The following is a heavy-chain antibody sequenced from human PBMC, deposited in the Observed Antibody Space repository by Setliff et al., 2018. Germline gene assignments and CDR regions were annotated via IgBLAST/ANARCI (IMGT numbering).Heavy chain of an antibody. CDR1: GYTFSDYW. CDR2: IYPGDSDT. Sequence: GESLKISCRGSGYTFSDYWIGWVRQMPGKGLEWMGIIYPGDSDTRYSPSFQGQVTFSADKSISTAYLQWRSLKASDSTTYYCARVVGADGMGTDYWGQGTVVTVSS. CDR3: ARVVGADGMGTDY. V-gene: IGHV5-51*01. J-gene: IGHJ4*02. D-gene: IGHD2-15*01.